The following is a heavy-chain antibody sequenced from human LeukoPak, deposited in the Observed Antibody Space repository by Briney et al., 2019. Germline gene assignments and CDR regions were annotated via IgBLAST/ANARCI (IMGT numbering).Heavy chain of an antibody. Sequence: SETLSLTCAVSGGSISIRNWWSWVRQPPGKGLEWIGEIYHSGNTNYNPSLKSRVTISVDKSKNQFSLKLSSMTAADTAVYYCAREGGRSYDILTGLPDDAFDIWGQGTMVTVSS. CDR2: IYHSGNT. J-gene: IGHJ3*02. V-gene: IGHV4-4*02. D-gene: IGHD3-9*01. CDR3: AREGGRSYDILTGLPDDAFDI. CDR1: GGSISIRNW.